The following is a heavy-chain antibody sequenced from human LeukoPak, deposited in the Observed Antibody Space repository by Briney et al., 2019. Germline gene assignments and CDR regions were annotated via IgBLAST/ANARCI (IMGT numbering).Heavy chain of an antibody. CDR1: GGSFSNHC. V-gene: IGHV4-34*01. D-gene: IGHD3-22*01. CDR2: INDSGST. Sequence: SETLSLTCAVYGGSFSNHCWVWIRQPPGKGLEWIGEINDSGSTNYNPSLKSRVTISVDTSENQFSLKLSSVSAADTAVYYCAKRDDSSAYYFYYYYGMDVWGQGTTVTDSS. CDR3: AKRDDSSAYYFYYYYGMDV. J-gene: IGHJ6*02.